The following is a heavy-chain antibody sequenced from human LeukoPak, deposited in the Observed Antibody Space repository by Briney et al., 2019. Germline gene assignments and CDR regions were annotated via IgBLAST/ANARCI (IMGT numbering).Heavy chain of an antibody. Sequence: SETLSLTCAVYGGPFSGYYWTWIRQSPGKGLEWIGKINPSVSTYYNPSLKSRLTISGDTSKSQFSLRLTSVTAADTAVYYCARGRQEISMILVVMTGVSYYLDVWGKGTTVTVS. J-gene: IGHJ6*03. CDR2: INPSVST. CDR3: ARGRQEISMILVVMTGVSYYLDV. D-gene: IGHD3-22*01. CDR1: GGPFSGYY. V-gene: IGHV4-34*01.